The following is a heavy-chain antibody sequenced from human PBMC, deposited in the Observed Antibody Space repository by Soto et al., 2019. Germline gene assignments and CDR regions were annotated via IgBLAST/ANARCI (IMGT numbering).Heavy chain of an antibody. V-gene: IGHV1-24*01. J-gene: IGHJ4*02. CDR2: FDPEDGET. CDR1: GYTLTELS. D-gene: IGHD3-10*01. Sequence: ASVKVSCKVSGYTLTELSMHWVRQAPGKGLEWMGGFDPEDGETIYAQKFQGRVTMTEDTSTDTAYMELSSLRSEDTAVYYCATGRITMVRGVIIPPTTNFDYWGQGTLVTVSS. CDR3: ATGRITMVRGVIIPPTTNFDY.